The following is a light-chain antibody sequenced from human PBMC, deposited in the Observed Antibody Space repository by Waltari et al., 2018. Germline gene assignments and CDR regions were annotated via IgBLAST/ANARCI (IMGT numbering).Light chain of an antibody. CDR1: SSDADSYNL. CDR2: EVD. V-gene: IGLV2-23*02. J-gene: IGLJ2*01. CDR3: CSYARGNVLV. Sequence: QSALTQPASVSGSPGQSITISCAGTSSDADSYNLVSWYRQYPGKVPKLIIYEVDKRPSVVSNLFSVSKSCNTSSLTISLLQAYDEADYYFCSYARGNVLVFVGCTNLTVL.